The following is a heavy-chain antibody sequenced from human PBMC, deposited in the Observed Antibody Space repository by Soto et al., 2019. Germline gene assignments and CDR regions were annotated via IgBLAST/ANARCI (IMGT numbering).Heavy chain of an antibody. V-gene: IGHV3-33*01. Sequence: QVQLVESGGAVVQPGRSLRLSCAASGFTFSSHGMHWVRQAPGKGLEWVAVIWYDGSDKYYGASMKGRFTISRDNPRNTVYLQMNSLRVDDTAMYYCARWADERRLDYWGQGTLVTVSS. CDR2: IWYDGSDK. D-gene: IGHD1-1*01. J-gene: IGHJ4*02. CDR3: ARWADERRLDY. CDR1: GFTFSSHG.